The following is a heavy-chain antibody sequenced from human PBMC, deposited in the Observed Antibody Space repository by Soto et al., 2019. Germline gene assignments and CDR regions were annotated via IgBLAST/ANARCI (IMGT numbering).Heavy chain of an antibody. CDR1: GGSISSRGYY. CDR3: ARGYRYSSSWPGNWFDP. Sequence: PSETLSLTCTVAGGSISSRGYYWSWIRQHPGKGLEWIGYIYYSGSTYYNPSLKSRVTISVDTSKNQFSLKLSSVTAADTAVYYCARGYRYSSSWPGNWFDPWGQGTLVTVSS. V-gene: IGHV4-31*03. CDR2: IYYSGST. D-gene: IGHD6-13*01. J-gene: IGHJ5*02.